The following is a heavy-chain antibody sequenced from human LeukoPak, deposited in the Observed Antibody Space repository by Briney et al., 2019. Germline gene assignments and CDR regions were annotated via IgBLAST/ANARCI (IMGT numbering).Heavy chain of an antibody. D-gene: IGHD5-18*01. CDR3: AKAEGTAMVYYYFDY. V-gene: IGHV3-9*01. Sequence: GRSLRLSCAASGFTFDDYAMHWVRQAPGKGLEWVSGISWNSGSIGYADSVKGRFTISRDNAKNSLYLQMNSLRAEDTALYYCAKAEGTAMVYYYFDYWGQGTLVTASS. J-gene: IGHJ4*02. CDR2: ISWNSGSI. CDR1: GFTFDDYA.